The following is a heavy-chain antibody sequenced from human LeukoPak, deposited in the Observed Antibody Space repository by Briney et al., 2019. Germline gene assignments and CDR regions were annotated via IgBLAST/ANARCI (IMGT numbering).Heavy chain of an antibody. V-gene: IGHV3-30-3*01. CDR3: ARERGWIQLSPLDY. CDR1: GFTFSSYA. J-gene: IGHJ4*02. Sequence: PGGSLRLSCAASGFTFSSYAMHWVRQAPGKGLEWVAVISYDGSNKYYADSVKGRFTISRDNSKNTLYLQMNSLRAEDTAVYYCARERGWIQLSPLDYWGQGTLVTVSS. CDR2: ISYDGSNK. D-gene: IGHD5-18*01.